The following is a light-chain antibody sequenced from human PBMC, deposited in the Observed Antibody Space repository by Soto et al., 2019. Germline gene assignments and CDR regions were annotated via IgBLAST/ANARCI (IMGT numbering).Light chain of an antibody. CDR2: GAS. Sequence: EIVMTQSPATLSVSPGERATLSCRASQSVSSNLAWYQQKPGQAPRLLIFGASTRATGIPARFSGSGSGTEFTLTISSLQSEDFAVYCCQQDNTWPPTPFAPGTRLAIK. V-gene: IGKV3-15*01. J-gene: IGKJ5*01. CDR3: QQDNTWPPTP. CDR1: QSVSSN.